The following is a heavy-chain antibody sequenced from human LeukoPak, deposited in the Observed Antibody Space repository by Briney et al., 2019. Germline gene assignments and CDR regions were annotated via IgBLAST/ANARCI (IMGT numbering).Heavy chain of an antibody. Sequence: PGGSLRLSCAASGFTFTHSWMSWVRQAPGKGLEWVANIKQDGSEKYYVDSVEGRFTISRDNAKNSVSLQMNSLRGEDTAVYYCVRALGSLSADYWGQGTLVTVSS. V-gene: IGHV3-7*01. J-gene: IGHJ4*02. CDR1: GFTFTHSW. CDR2: IKQDGSEK. D-gene: IGHD6-6*01. CDR3: VRALGSLSADY.